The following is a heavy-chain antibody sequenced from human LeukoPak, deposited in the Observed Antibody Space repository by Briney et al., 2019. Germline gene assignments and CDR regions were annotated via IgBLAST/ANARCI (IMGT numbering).Heavy chain of an antibody. J-gene: IGHJ5*02. Sequence: GESLKISCKGSGYSFTSYWIGWVRQMPGKGLGCMGIIYPVDSDTRSSPPFQGQATIPANKSISTAYLQWSSLKASDTAMYYCARLGFLDIVVVPAAGNWFDPWGQGTLVTVSS. CDR1: GYSFTSYW. V-gene: IGHV5-51*01. CDR3: ARLGFLDIVVVPAAGNWFDP. D-gene: IGHD2-2*03. CDR2: IYPVDSDT.